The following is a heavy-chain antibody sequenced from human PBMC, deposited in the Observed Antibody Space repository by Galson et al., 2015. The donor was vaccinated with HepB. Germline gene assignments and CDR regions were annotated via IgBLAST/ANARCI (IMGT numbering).Heavy chain of an antibody. CDR3: AREARHCSGGSCDPEGFDY. J-gene: IGHJ4*02. D-gene: IGHD2-15*01. V-gene: IGHV1-69*13. CDR2: IIPVFGTA. CDR1: GGTFSTYA. Sequence: SVKVSCKASGGTFSTYAINWVRQAPGQGLEWMGGIIPVFGTANYAQKFQGRVTITADESTNTAYMELSSLRSEDTAVYYCAREARHCSGGSCDPEGFDYWGQGTLVTVSS.